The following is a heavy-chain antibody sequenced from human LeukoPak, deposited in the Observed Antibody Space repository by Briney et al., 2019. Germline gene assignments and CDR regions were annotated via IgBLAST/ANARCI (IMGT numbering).Heavy chain of an antibody. CDR1: GGTFSSYA. V-gene: IGHV1-69*06. Sequence: SVKVSCKASGGTFSSYAISWVRQAPGQGLEWMGRIIPIFGTANYAQKFQGRVTITADKSTSTAYMELSSLRSGDTAVYYCASSTPGIAVAGTRFDYWGQGTLVTVSS. CDR2: IIPIFGTA. J-gene: IGHJ4*02. CDR3: ASSTPGIAVAGTRFDY. D-gene: IGHD6-19*01.